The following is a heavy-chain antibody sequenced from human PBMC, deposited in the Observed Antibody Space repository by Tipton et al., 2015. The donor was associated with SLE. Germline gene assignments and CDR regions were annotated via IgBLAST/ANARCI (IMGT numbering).Heavy chain of an antibody. CDR1: GFPFSNYS. CDR2: ISSTSTYI. D-gene: IGHD4-11*01. CDR3: ARDGVTSVTADY. V-gene: IGHV3-21*03. Sequence: SLRLSCAASGFPFSNYSMNGVRQAPGKGREWVSSISSTSTYIYYADSVKGRFTISRDNARNSLYLHMNSLRAEDTAMYYCARDGVTSVTADYWGQGTLVTVSS. J-gene: IGHJ4*02.